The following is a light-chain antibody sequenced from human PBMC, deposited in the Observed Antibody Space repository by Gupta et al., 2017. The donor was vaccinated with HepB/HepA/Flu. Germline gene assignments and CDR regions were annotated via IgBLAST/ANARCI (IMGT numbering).Light chain of an antibody. J-gene: IGLJ3*02. V-gene: IGLV2-14*03. CDR1: ISDIGAFDA. Sequence: SSLPHPASVAGFPGRSNAISSPGFISDIGAFDAVSWYQQYPGKAPKLLLSGVSNRPSGVSDRFSGSKSGNTASLTITGLQPEDEADYYCSSFGSSCTLVVFGGGTKLTVL. CDR2: GVS. CDR3: SSFGSSCTLVV.